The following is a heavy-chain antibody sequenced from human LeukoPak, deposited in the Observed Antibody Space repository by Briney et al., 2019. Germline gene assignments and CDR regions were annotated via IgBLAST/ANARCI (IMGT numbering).Heavy chain of an antibody. Sequence: PSETLSLTCTVSGGSISSYYWRWIRQPPGKGLEWIGYIYTSGSTNYNPSLKSRVTISVDTSKNQFSLKLSSVTAADTAVYYGARRVVGATRSVYSYYWGQGTLVTVSS. D-gene: IGHD1-26*01. CDR1: GGSISSYY. CDR3: ARRVVGATRSVYSYY. CDR2: IYTSGST. J-gene: IGHJ4*02. V-gene: IGHV4-4*09.